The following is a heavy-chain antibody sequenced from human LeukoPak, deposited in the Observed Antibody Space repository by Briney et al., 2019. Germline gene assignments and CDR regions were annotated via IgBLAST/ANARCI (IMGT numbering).Heavy chain of an antibody. D-gene: IGHD1-26*01. Sequence: GGSLRLSCAASGFTFSSCNMNWVRQAPGKGLEWVSSISSASNYIYCTDSVKGRFTISRDNANNSLYLQMSSLRAEDTAVYYCARDGGVGATSDYWGQGTLVTVSS. CDR3: ARDGGVGATSDY. CDR2: ISSASNYI. CDR1: GFTFSSCN. V-gene: IGHV3-21*01. J-gene: IGHJ4*02.